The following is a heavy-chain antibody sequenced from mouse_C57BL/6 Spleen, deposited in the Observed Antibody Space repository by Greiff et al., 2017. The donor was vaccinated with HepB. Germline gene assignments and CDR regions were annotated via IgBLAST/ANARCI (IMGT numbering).Heavy chain of an antibody. CDR3: ARSDDYDLYFDY. CDR1: GYTFTSYT. CDR2: INPSSGYT. V-gene: IGHV1-4*01. J-gene: IGHJ2*01. Sequence: QVHVKQSGAELARPGASVKMSCKASGYTFTSYTMHWVKQRPGQGLEWIGYINPSSGYTKYNQKFKDKATLTADKSSSTAYMQLSSLTSEDSAVYYCARSDDYDLYFDYWGQGTTLTVSS. D-gene: IGHD2-4*01.